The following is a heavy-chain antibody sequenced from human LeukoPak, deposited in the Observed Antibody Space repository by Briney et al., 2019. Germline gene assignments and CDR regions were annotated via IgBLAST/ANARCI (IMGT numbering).Heavy chain of an antibody. J-gene: IGHJ5*02. CDR3: ARVPRWLTPDCTSTSCYENYFDP. D-gene: IGHD2-2*01. V-gene: IGHV4-38-2*01. CDR2: IYHSGSA. CDR1: GYSISSGYQ. Sequence: SETLSLTCAVSGYSISSGYQWAWIRQSPGKGLEWIGSIYHSGSAHYNPSLKSRVTISVETSKNQFSLKMYSVTAADTAVYYCARVPRWLTPDCTSTSCYENYFDPWGQGTLVTVSS.